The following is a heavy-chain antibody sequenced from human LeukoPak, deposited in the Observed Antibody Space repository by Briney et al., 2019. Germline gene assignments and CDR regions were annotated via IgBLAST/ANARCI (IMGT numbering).Heavy chain of an antibody. Sequence: GGSLGLSCAASGFTFSSYAMSWVRQAPGKGLEWVSAISGSGGSTYYADSVKGRFTISRDNSKNTLYLQMNSLRAEDTAVYYRARGAATGGYYFDYWGQGTLVTVSS. J-gene: IGHJ4*02. CDR2: ISGSGGST. CDR3: ARGAATGGYYFDY. V-gene: IGHV3-23*01. CDR1: GFTFSSYA. D-gene: IGHD6-13*01.